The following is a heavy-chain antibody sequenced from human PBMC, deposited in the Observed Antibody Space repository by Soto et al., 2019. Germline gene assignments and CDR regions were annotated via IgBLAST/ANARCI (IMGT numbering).Heavy chain of an antibody. Sequence: GGSLRLSCAASGFTFSSYGMHWVRQAPGKGLEWVAVISYDGSNKYYADSVKGRFTISRDNSKNTLYLQMNSLRAEDTAVYYCAKVGNGRVRGVIIDYWGQGTLVTVSS. CDR3: AKVGNGRVRGVIIDY. CDR1: GFTFSSYG. CDR2: ISYDGSNK. D-gene: IGHD3-10*01. V-gene: IGHV3-30*18. J-gene: IGHJ4*02.